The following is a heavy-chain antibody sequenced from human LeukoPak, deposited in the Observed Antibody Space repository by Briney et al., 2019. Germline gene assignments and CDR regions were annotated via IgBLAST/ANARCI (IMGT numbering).Heavy chain of an antibody. V-gene: IGHV3-21*01. Sequence: GGSLRLSCAASGFTFSSYSMNWVRQAPGKGLEWVSSISSSSSYIYYADSVKGRFTISRDNAKNSLYLQMNSLRAEDTAVYCCARDYDFWSGYNYYYYMDVWGKGTTVTVSS. CDR2: ISSSSSYI. D-gene: IGHD3-3*01. CDR1: GFTFSSYS. J-gene: IGHJ6*03. CDR3: ARDYDFWSGYNYYYYMDV.